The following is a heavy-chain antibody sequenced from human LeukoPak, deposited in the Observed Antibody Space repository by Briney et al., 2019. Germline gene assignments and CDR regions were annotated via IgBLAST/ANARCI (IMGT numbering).Heavy chain of an antibody. Sequence: GGSQSLSCAASGFTFSNYGMHWVRQAPGKGLEWVAIISYDGSNTYYADSVKGRFTISRDNSKNTLYLQMNNLRDEDTAVYYCAKDRDILTGEEYYYGMDVWGKGTTVTVSP. D-gene: IGHD3-9*01. V-gene: IGHV3-30*18. CDR3: AKDRDILTGEEYYYGMDV. J-gene: IGHJ6*04. CDR1: GFTFSNYG. CDR2: ISYDGSNT.